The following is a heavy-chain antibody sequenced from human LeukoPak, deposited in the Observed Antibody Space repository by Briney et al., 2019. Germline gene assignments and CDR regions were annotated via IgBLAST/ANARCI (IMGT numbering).Heavy chain of an antibody. D-gene: IGHD3-10*01. CDR2: INSDGSST. J-gene: IGHJ6*03. CDR3: AREPAVRGQEDYYYYYYMDV. CDR1: GFTFSSYW. Sequence: GGSLRLSCAASGFTFSSYWMHWVRQAPGKGLVWVSRINSDGSSTRYADSVKGRFTISRDNAKNTLYLQMNSLRAEDTAVYYCAREPAVRGQEDYYYYYYMDVWGKGTTVTVSS. V-gene: IGHV3-74*01.